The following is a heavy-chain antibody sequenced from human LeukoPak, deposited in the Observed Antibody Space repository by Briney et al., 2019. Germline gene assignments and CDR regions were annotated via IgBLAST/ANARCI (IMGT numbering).Heavy chain of an antibody. Sequence: PSETLSLTCTVSGGSISTFYWSWIRQSPVKGLEWIGYIFHTGSTDYNPSLKSRVTISVDTSKNQFSLKLSSVTAADTAVYYCARQNYDVRAYRYYGVDGWGQGPRSPSP. J-gene: IGHJ6*02. CDR1: GGSISTFY. CDR2: IFHTGST. CDR3: ARQNYDVRAYRYYGVDG. V-gene: IGHV4-59*08. D-gene: IGHD3-22*01.